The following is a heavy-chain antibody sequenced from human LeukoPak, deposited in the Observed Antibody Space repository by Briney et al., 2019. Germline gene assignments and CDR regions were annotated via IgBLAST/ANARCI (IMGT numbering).Heavy chain of an antibody. J-gene: IGHJ4*02. CDR3: ARRKGIAAAGPYFDY. Sequence: SETLSLTRAVSGGSISSYYWSWIRQPPGKGLEWIGYIYYSGSTNYNPSLKSRVTISVDTSKNQFSLKLSSVTAADTAVYYCARRKGIAAAGPYFDYWGQGTLVTVSS. CDR2: IYYSGST. V-gene: IGHV4-59*01. D-gene: IGHD6-13*01. CDR1: GGSISSYY.